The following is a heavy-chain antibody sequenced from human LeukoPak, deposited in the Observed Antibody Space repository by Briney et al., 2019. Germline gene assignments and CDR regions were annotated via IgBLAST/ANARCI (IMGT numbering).Heavy chain of an antibody. Sequence: GESLKISCKGSGYSFTSYWIGWVRQMPGKGLEWMGNIYPGDSDTRYSPSFQGQVTISADKSISTAYLQWSSLKASDTAMYYCARGSRITIFGVVTSFDYWGQGTLVTVSS. CDR2: IYPGDSDT. J-gene: IGHJ4*02. CDR3: ARGSRITIFGVVTSFDY. D-gene: IGHD3-3*01. V-gene: IGHV5-51*01. CDR1: GYSFTSYW.